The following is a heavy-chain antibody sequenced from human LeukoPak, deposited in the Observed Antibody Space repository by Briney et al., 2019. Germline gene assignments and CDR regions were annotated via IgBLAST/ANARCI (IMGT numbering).Heavy chain of an antibody. CDR3: ARGIVVVTAMTSDYYYYYGMDV. V-gene: IGHV4-34*01. Sequence: SETLSLTCAVYGGSFSGYYWSWIRQPPGKGLEWIGEINHSGSTNYNPSLKCRVTISVDTSKNQFSLKLSSVTAADTAVYYCARGIVVVTAMTSDYYYYYGMDVWGQGTTVTVSS. J-gene: IGHJ6*02. CDR1: GGSFSGYY. CDR2: INHSGST. D-gene: IGHD2-21*02.